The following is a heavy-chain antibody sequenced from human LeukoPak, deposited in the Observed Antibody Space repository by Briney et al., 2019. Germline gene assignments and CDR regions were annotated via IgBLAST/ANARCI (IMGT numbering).Heavy chain of an antibody. CDR2: IKQDGSEK. D-gene: IGHD4-17*01. J-gene: IGHJ4*02. Sequence: PGGSLRLSCAASELTVIKVRMSWICQAPGKGLEWVANIKQDGSEKYYVDSVKGRFTISRDNAKNSLYLQMNSLRAEDTAVYYCAIDQATVSYFDYWGQGTLVTVSS. CDR1: ELTVIKVR. CDR3: AIDQATVSYFDY. V-gene: IGHV3-7*01.